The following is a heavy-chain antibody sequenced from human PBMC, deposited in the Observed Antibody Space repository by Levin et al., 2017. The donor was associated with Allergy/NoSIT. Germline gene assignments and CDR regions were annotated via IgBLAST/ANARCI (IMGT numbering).Heavy chain of an antibody. D-gene: IGHD7-27*01. CDR3: ARDGPRRSTWGSYFDY. Sequence: ASETLSLTCTVSGGSISSGDYYWSWIRQPPGKGLEWIGYIYYSGSTYYNPSLKSRVTISVDTSKNQFSLKLSSVTAADTAVYYCARDGPRRSTWGSYFDYWGQGTLVTVSS. CDR1: GGSISSGDYY. V-gene: IGHV4-30-4*01. CDR2: IYYSGST. J-gene: IGHJ4*02.